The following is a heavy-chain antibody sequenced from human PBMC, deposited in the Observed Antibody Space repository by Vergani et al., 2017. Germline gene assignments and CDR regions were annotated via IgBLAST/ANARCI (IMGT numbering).Heavy chain of an antibody. CDR2: IDHTGRP. V-gene: IGHV4-34*01. Sequence: QVQLQQWGGGLLKPSETLSLTCVVNGGSFTSYHWTWIRQSPGEGLEWVGDIDHTGRPDYNPSLKRRLTMSVYKSRNQFSLTLNSVTATDTAIYFCARVNTETNGHLYYYYYMDVWGQGTAVTVS. D-gene: IGHD4-11*01. CDR3: ARVNTETNGHLYYYYYMDV. CDR1: GGSFTSYH. J-gene: IGHJ6*03.